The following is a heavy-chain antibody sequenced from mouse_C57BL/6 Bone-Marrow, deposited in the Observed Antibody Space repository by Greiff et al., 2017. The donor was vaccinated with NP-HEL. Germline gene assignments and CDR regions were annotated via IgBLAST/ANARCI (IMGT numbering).Heavy chain of an antibody. D-gene: IGHD1-2*01. Sequence: QVQLKESGPGLVAPSQSLSITCTVSGFSLTSYGVHWVRQPPGKGLEWLVVIWSDGSTTYNSALKSRLSISKDNSKSHVFLNLNSLQTDAPAMHSWAREGPAGYGEVGGTGTTVTVAS. J-gene: IGHJ1*03. CDR3: AREGPAGYGEV. CDR1: GFSLTSYG. V-gene: IGHV2-6*03. CDR2: IWSDGST.